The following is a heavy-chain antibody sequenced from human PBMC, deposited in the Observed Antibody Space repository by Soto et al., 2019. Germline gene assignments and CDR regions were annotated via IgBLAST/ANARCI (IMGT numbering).Heavy chain of an antibody. CDR3: AGYSHKGD. CDR2: IYSGGST. J-gene: IGHJ4*02. D-gene: IGHD1-26*01. V-gene: IGHV3-66*01. Sequence: LVESGGGLVQPGGSLRLSCAASGFTVSNNYMSWVRPAPGKGLEWVSLIYSGGSTHYADSVKGRFTISRDNSKNTLYLQMSSLRVEDTAVYYCAGYSHKGDWGQGTLVTVSS. CDR1: GFTVSNNY.